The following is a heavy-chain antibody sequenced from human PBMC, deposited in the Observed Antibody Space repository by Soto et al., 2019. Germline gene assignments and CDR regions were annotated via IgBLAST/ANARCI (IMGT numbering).Heavy chain of an antibody. Sequence: ASVKVSCKASGYTFTSYAMHWVRQAPGQRLEWMGWINAGNGNTKYSQKFQGRVTITRDTSASTAYVELSSLRSEDTAVYYCARGLKYYDFWSGYYTLDYYYGMDVWGQGTTVTVSS. V-gene: IGHV1-3*01. D-gene: IGHD3-3*01. CDR1: GYTFTSYA. CDR2: INAGNGNT. J-gene: IGHJ6*02. CDR3: ARGLKYYDFWSGYYTLDYYYGMDV.